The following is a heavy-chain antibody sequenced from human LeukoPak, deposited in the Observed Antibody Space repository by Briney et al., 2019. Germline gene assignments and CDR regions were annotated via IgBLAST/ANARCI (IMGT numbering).Heavy chain of an antibody. J-gene: IGHJ1*01. CDR3: ARDRIAVAGMGAFQH. D-gene: IGHD6-19*01. V-gene: IGHV3-30*04. Sequence: GGSLRLSCAASRFTFSSYAMHWLRQAPGKGLEWVAAISYDGTNEYHADSVKGRFTISRDNTKETLYLQMNSLRAGDTAIYYCARDRIAVAGMGAFQHWGQGTLVTVSS. CDR2: ISYDGTNE. CDR1: RFTFSSYA.